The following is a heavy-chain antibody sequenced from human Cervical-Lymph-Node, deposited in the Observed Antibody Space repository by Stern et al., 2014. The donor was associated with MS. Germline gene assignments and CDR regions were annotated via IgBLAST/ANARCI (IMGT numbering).Heavy chain of an antibody. D-gene: IGHD2-15*01. CDR1: GFTLSSYW. Sequence: VQLVQSGGGLVQPGGSLRLSCAVSGFTLSSYWMTWVRQAPGKGLEWVANIKRDGSEEYYVDSVKGRFTISRDNAKGSLFLKMNSLRAEDTAVYYCARDVCGGGSCYYPQTRYYYGMDVWGQGTTVTVSS. V-gene: IGHV3-7*01. J-gene: IGHJ6*01. CDR3: ARDVCGGGSCYYPQTRYYYGMDV. CDR2: IKRDGSEE.